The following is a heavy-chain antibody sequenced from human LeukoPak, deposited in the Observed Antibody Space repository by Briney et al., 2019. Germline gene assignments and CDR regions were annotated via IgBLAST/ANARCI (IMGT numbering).Heavy chain of an antibody. J-gene: IGHJ4*02. CDR1: GGSISSSRYY. CDR2: IYYSGST. CDR3: ARHHCSGGSCYFDY. V-gene: IGHV4-39*01. Sequence: SETLSLTCTVSGGSISSSRYYWGWIRQPPGKGLEWIGSIYYSGSTYYNPSLKSRVTISVDTSKNQFSLKLSSVTAADTAVYYCARHHCSGGSCYFDYWGQGTLVTVSS. D-gene: IGHD2-15*01.